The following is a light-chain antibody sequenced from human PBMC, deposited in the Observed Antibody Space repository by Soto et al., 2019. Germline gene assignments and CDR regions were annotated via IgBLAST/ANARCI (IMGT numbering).Light chain of an antibody. CDR2: EVS. CDR3: SSYTTSSTPSYV. V-gene: IGLV2-14*01. J-gene: IGLJ1*01. Sequence: QSALTQPASVSGSPGQSITISCTGTSSDVGGYNYVSWYQHHPGKAPKLMIYEVSNRPSGVSNRFSGSKSGNTASLTISGLQAEDEADYYCSSYTTSSTPSYVFGTGTQLTVL. CDR1: SSDVGGYNY.